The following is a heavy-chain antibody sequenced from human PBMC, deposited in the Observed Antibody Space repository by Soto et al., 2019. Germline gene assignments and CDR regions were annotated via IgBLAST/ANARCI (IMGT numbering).Heavy chain of an antibody. CDR2: IWSDGSNK. CDR3: ARDSGRYAFDI. J-gene: IGHJ3*02. CDR1: GFTFSSYG. V-gene: IGHV3-33*01. D-gene: IGHD3-16*02. Sequence: QVQLVESGGGVVQPGRSLRLSCAASGFTFSSYGMHWVRQAPGKGLEWVAVIWSDGSNKYYADSVKGRFTISRDNYKNTLYLQVNSLRAEDRAVYDCARDSGRYAFDIWGQGTMVTVSS.